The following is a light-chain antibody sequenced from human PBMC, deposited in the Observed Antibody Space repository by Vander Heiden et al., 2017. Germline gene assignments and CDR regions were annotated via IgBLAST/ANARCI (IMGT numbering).Light chain of an antibody. J-gene: IGLJ3*02. Sequence: QSVLTQPPSASGTPGQRVTTSCSGSSSNIGSNYVYWYQQLPGTAPKLLIYRNNQRPSGVPDRFSGSKSGTSASLAISGLRSEDEADYYCAAWDDSLRIWVFGGGTKLTVL. CDR1: SSNIGSNY. CDR3: AAWDDSLRIWV. CDR2: RNN. V-gene: IGLV1-47*01.